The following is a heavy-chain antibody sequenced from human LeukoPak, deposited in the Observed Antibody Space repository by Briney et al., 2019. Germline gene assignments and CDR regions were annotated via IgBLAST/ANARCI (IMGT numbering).Heavy chain of an antibody. CDR2: IAYDGSGI. J-gene: IGHJ4*02. V-gene: IGHV3-30*18. CDR3: TKVISYYYGSGSHDSDY. Sequence: GGSLRLSCATSGFTFSSYGMHWVRQAPGKGLEWVAVIAYDGSGIIYADSVRGRFTISRDNAKNTLYLQMNSLRGEDTAVYYCTKVISYYYGSGSHDSDYWGQGTLVTVSS. CDR1: GFTFSSYG. D-gene: IGHD3-10*01.